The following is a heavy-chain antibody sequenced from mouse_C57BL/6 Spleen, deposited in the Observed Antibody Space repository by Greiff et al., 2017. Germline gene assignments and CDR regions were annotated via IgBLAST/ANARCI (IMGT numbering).Heavy chain of an antibody. CDR2: IYPGSGNT. J-gene: IGHJ4*01. D-gene: IGHD2-3*01. V-gene: IGHV1-66*01. CDR3: ARPGLLSAMDY. CDR1: GYSFTSYY. Sequence: QVQLQQSGPELVKPEASVKISCKASGYSFTSYYIHWVKQRPGQGLEWIGWIYPGSGNTKYNEKFKGKATLTADTSSSTAYMQLSSLTSEDSAVYYCARPGLLSAMDYWGQGTSVTVSS.